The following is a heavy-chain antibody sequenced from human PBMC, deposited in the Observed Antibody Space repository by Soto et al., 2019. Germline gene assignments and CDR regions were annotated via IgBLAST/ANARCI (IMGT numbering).Heavy chain of an antibody. Sequence: EVQLVESGGVVVQPGGSLRLSCAASGFTFDDYTMHWVRQAPGKGLEWVSLISWDGGSTYYADSVKCRFTISRDNSKNSLYLQMNSLRTEDTALYYCAKDIVGATQGAFDIWGQGTMVTVSS. CDR1: GFTFDDYT. CDR3: AKDIVGATQGAFDI. V-gene: IGHV3-43*01. J-gene: IGHJ3*02. D-gene: IGHD1-26*01. CDR2: ISWDGGST.